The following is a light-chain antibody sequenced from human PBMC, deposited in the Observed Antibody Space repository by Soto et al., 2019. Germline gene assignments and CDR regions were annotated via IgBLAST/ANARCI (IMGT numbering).Light chain of an antibody. CDR2: DTS. CDR3: LPPLGGARGGV. V-gene: IGLV7-46*01. Sequence: QAVVTQEPSLTVSPGGTVTLTCGSSTGAVTSGHYPYWFQQKPGQAPRTLIYDTSNKHSWTPARFSGSLLGGKAALTLSGARPGDGAGFYCLPPLGGARGGVFGGGTKLTVL. J-gene: IGLJ2*01. CDR1: TGAVTSGHY.